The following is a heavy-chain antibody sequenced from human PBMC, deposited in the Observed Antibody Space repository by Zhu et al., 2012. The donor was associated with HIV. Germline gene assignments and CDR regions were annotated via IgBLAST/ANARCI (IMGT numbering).Heavy chain of an antibody. CDR2: IYHGGST. Sequence: QVQLQESGPGLVKSSETLSLTCAVSGYSISSGYYWGWIRQPPGKGLEWIGNIYHGGSTYYNPSLKSRVTISVDTSKNQFSLKLSSVTAADTAVYYCARHDRDSSGYYWRGFDYWGQGTLGHRLL. CDR1: GYSISSGYY. J-gene: IGHJ4*02. CDR3: ARHDRDSSGYYWRGFDY. D-gene: IGHD3-22*01. V-gene: IGHV4-38-2*01.